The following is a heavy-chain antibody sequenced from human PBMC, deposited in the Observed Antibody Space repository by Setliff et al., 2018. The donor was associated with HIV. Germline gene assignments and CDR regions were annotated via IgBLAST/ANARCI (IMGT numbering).Heavy chain of an antibody. Sequence: SETLSLTCTVSGDAINSGNNYWNWIRQRPRKGLEWIGYIYYDGATYYNPSLRSPVTISVDPSKNQFSLKMNSVTAADTAVYYCARTRGYTYGYIDSWAQGTLVTVSS. J-gene: IGHJ4*02. V-gene: IGHV4-31*01. CDR1: GDAINSGNNY. CDR3: ARTRGYTYGYIDS. D-gene: IGHD5-18*01. CDR2: IYYDGAT.